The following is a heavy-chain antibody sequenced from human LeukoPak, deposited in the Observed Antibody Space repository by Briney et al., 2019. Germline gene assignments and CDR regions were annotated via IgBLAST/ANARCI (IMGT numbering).Heavy chain of an antibody. CDR2: IKQDGSEK. J-gene: IGHJ4*02. CDR3: ARPRDSGWSKTWDY. D-gene: IGHD6-13*01. Sequence: PGESLSLSCAGSGFTFSSYWMTWFRQPPGKGLEWVANIKQDGSEKYYMDSVKGRFAISRDNAKNSLYLQMNSLTAEDTAVYYCARPRDSGWSKTWDYWGQGTLVTVSS. CDR1: GFTFSSYW. V-gene: IGHV3-7*03.